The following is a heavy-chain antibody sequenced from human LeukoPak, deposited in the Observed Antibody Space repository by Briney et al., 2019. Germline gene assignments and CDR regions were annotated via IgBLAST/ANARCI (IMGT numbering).Heavy chain of an antibody. J-gene: IGHJ4*02. CDR2: LNPNSGNA. Sequence: ASVKVSCKASGYIFTTYDIGWVRQATGQGLEWMGWLNPNSGNAGYAQKFQGRVTMTTDTSTSTVYMELRSLRSGDTAVYYCAREEVRRAVAGYFDNWGQGTLVTVSS. CDR1: GYIFTTYD. D-gene: IGHD6-19*01. V-gene: IGHV1-8*02. CDR3: AREEVRRAVAGYFDN.